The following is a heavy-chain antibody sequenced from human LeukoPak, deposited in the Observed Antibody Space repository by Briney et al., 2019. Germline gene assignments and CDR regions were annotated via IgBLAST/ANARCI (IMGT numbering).Heavy chain of an antibody. Sequence: SQTLSLTCTVSGGSISSGDYYWSWIRQPPGKGLEWIGYIYYSGSTYYNPSLKSRVTISVDTSKNQFSLKLSSVTAADTAVYYCARDSGFGDIVVVVPAPFDYWGQGTLVTVSS. CDR2: IYYSGST. V-gene: IGHV4-30-4*01. D-gene: IGHD2-15*01. CDR1: GGSISSGDYY. CDR3: ARDSGFGDIVVVVPAPFDY. J-gene: IGHJ4*02.